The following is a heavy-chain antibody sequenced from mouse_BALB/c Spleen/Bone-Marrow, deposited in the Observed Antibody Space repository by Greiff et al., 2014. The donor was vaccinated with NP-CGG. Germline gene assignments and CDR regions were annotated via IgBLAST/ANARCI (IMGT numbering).Heavy chain of an antibody. D-gene: IGHD2-4*01. CDR3: ARDDSWGIAY. Sequence: EVKLMESGAELVKPGASIKLSCTASGFNIKDTYMHWVKQRPEQGLEWIGRIDPANGNTKYDPKFQGKATITADTSSNTAYLQLSSLTSEDTAVYYCARDDSWGIAYWGQGTLVTVSA. CDR2: IDPANGNT. J-gene: IGHJ3*01. V-gene: IGHV14-3*02. CDR1: GFNIKDTY.